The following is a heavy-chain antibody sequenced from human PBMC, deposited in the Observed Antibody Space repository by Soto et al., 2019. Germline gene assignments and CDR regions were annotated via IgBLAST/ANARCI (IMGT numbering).Heavy chain of an antibody. CDR1: GFTFSSYG. Sequence: GGSLRFSCAASGFTFSSYGMHWVRQAPGKGLDWVAVIWYDESNIYYADSVKGRFTISRDNSKNTLFLQMNSLRAEDTAVYYCARDDIPGIAVAIYGMDVWGQGTTVTVSS. CDR3: ARDDIPGIAVAIYGMDV. D-gene: IGHD6-19*01. J-gene: IGHJ6*02. CDR2: IWYDESNI. V-gene: IGHV3-33*01.